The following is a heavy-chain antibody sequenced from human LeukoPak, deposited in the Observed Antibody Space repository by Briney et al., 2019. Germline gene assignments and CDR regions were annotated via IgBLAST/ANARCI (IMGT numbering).Heavy chain of an antibody. J-gene: IGHJ1*01. Sequence: GGSLRLSCAASGFTFSTYAMSWVRQGPGQGLEWVSAPSGSGGLTLYADAVRGRFTISRDNSKSTLYLQIRSLRAEDTAIYYCATSPSSSYGDSEYFQHWGQGTLVTVSS. CDR2: PSGSGGLT. CDR1: GFTFSTYA. CDR3: ATSPSSSYGDSEYFQH. V-gene: IGHV3-23*01. D-gene: IGHD4-17*01.